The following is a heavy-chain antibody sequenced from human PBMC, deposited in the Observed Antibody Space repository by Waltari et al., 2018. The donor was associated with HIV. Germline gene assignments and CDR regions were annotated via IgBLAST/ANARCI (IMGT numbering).Heavy chain of an antibody. Sequence: QVQLVESGGGVVQPGRSLRLSCAASGFTFSSYGMHWVRQAPGTGLEWVAVIWYDGSNKYYADSVKGRFTISRDNSKNTLYLQMNSLRAEDTAVYYCARGGASITMIVGDWGQGTLVTVSS. CDR2: IWYDGSNK. CDR1: GFTFSSYG. V-gene: IGHV3-33*01. D-gene: IGHD3-22*01. J-gene: IGHJ4*02. CDR3: ARGGASITMIVGD.